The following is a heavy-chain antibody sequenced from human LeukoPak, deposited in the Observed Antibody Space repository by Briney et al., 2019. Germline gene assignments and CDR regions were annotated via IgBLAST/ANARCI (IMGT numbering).Heavy chain of an antibody. D-gene: IGHD1-26*01. J-gene: IGHJ4*02. CDR3: GRARIIGATPPYYFDY. V-gene: IGHV3-66*01. CDR2: ISSGGST. Sequence: GGSLRLSCAASGFTVSSDYMGWVRQAPEKGLEWVSLISSGGSTYYADSLKGRFTISRDNSKNTLYLQMNSLRAEDTAVYYCGRARIIGATPPYYFDYWGQGTLVTVSS. CDR1: GFTVSSDY.